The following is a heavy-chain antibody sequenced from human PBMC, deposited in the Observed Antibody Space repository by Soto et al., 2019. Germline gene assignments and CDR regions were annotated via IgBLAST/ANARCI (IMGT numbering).Heavy chain of an antibody. CDR2: IYHGST. D-gene: IGHD6-19*01. Sequence: SETLSLTCAVSGGSISSGGDSWSWIRQPPGKGLEWIGYIYHGSTYYNPSLKSRVTISVDRSKNQFSLKLSSVTAADTAVYYCARAGGLGAVAVDYWGQGTLVTVSS. V-gene: IGHV4-30-2*01. CDR1: GGSISSGGDS. J-gene: IGHJ4*02. CDR3: ARAGGLGAVAVDY.